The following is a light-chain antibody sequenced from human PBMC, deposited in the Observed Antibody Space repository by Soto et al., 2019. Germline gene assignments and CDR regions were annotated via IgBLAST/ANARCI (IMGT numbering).Light chain of an antibody. J-gene: IGKJ1*01. CDR3: QQYGSSPPWT. CDR2: DAS. Sequence: DIVWTQSPGTLSLSPGERATLSCRARQSVGSSYLAWYQQKPGQAPRLLIYDASSRATGIPDRFSGSGSGTDVPLTMSRLEPEDLAVYYCQQYGSSPPWTFGQGTKVDIK. CDR1: QSVGSSY. V-gene: IGKV3-20*01.